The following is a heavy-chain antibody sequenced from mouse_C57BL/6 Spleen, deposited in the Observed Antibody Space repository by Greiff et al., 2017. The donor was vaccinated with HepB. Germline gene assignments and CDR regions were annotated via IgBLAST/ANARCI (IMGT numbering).Heavy chain of an antibody. J-gene: IGHJ2*01. D-gene: IGHD1-1*01. CDR2: IYPGDGDT. V-gene: IGHV1-82*01. Sequence: VQLQESGPELVKPGASVKISCKASGYAFSSSWMNWVKQRPGKGLEWIGRIYPGDGDTNYNGKFKGKATLTADKSSSTAYMQLSSLTSEDSAVYFCARYDYASSYLDYWGQGTTLTVSS. CDR1: GYAFSSSW. CDR3: ARYDYASSYLDY.